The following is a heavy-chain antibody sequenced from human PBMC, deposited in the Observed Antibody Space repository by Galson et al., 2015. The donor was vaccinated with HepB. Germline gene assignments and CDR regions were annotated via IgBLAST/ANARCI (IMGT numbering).Heavy chain of an antibody. J-gene: IGHJ6*02. V-gene: IGHV3-7*01. CDR1: GFKFNNYW. Sequence: SLRLSCAASGFKFNNYWMNWVRQAPGKGLEWVANIKRDGSEIFYVDSVKGRFTISRDNAKNSLYLQMHSLKAEDTAVYYCARDPYCGSDCHGPTFYSSYGMDVWDQGTTVTVSS. CDR2: IKRDGSEI. D-gene: IGHD2-21*02. CDR3: ARDPYCGSDCHGPTFYSSYGMDV.